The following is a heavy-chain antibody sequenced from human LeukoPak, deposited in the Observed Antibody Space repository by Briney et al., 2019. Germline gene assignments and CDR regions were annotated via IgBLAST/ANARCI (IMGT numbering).Heavy chain of an antibody. J-gene: IGHJ4*02. D-gene: IGHD3-3*01. CDR3: ARGSPNYDFWSGYYNFDY. Sequence: PGGSLRLSCAASGFTFSSYTMSWVRQAPGKGLEWVSSISSSSSYIYYADSVKGRFTISRDNAKNSLYLQMNSLRAEDTAVYYCARGSPNYDFWSGYYNFDYWGQGTLVTVSS. CDR2: ISSSSSYI. CDR1: GFTFSSYT. V-gene: IGHV3-21*01.